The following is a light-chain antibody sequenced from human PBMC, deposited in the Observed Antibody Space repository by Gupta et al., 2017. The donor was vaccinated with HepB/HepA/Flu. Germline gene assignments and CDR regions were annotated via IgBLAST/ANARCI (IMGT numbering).Light chain of an antibody. CDR3: QAWDRTTDRWV. V-gene: IGLV3-21*01. Sequence: SYVLTQPPSVSVAPGKTASITCGGDDIGSKSVHWYQQEPGQAPILVVYYETARPSGIPERFSGSNSGNTATLTISRVEAGDEADYYCQAWDRTTDRWVFGGGTKLTVL. J-gene: IGLJ3*02. CDR2: YET. CDR1: DIGSKS.